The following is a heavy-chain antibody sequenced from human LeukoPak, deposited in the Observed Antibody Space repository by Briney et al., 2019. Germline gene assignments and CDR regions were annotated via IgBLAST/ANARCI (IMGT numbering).Heavy chain of an antibody. J-gene: IGHJ4*02. CDR3: ARDDYYDSSGYYPTFDY. CDR1: GFTFSSYW. Sequence: GGSLRLSCAASGFTFSSYWMHWVRRAPGKGLVWVSRINSDGSSTSYADSVKGRFTISRDNAKNTLYLQMNSLRAEDTAVYYCARDDYYDSSGYYPTFDYWGQGTLVTVSS. D-gene: IGHD3-22*01. V-gene: IGHV3-74*01. CDR2: INSDGSST.